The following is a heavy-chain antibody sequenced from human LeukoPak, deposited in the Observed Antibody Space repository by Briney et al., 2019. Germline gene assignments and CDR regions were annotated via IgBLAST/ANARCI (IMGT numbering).Heavy chain of an antibody. D-gene: IGHD1-26*01. Sequence: ASVKVSCKASGYTFTSYGISWVRQAPGQGLEWMGWISGYNGNTNYAQKLQGRVTMTTDTSTSTAYRELGSLGSDGTAVYYCARDLGSGSYNAFDIWGQGTMVTVSS. CDR1: GYTFTSYG. CDR3: ARDLGSGSYNAFDI. CDR2: ISGYNGNT. J-gene: IGHJ3*02. V-gene: IGHV1-18*01.